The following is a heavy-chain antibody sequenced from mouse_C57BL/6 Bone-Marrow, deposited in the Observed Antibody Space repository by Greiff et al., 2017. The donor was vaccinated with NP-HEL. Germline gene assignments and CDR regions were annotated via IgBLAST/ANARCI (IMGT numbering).Heavy chain of an antibody. J-gene: IGHJ1*03. V-gene: IGHV7-1*01. CDR3: ARDAGSSYWYFGV. CDR1: GFTFSDFY. CDR2: SRNKANDYTT. D-gene: IGHD1-1*01. Sequence: EVKVVESGGGLVQSGRSLRLSCATSGFTFSDFYMEWVRQAPGKGLEWIAASRNKANDYTTEYSASVKGRFIVSRDTSQSILYLQMNALRAEDTAIYYCARDAGSSYWYFGVWGTGTTVTVSS.